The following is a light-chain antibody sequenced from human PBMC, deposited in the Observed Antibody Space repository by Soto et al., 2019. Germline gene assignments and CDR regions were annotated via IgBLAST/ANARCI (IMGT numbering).Light chain of an antibody. CDR3: SSDTTNSTLI. CDR1: SSDIGTYNF. Sequence: QSALTQPASVSGSPGQSITISCTGTSSDIGTYNFVSWYQQHPGKAPKLLIHEINNRPSGVSIRFSGSKSGNTASLTISGLQAEDEADYYCSSDTTNSTLIFGGGTKLTVL. J-gene: IGLJ2*01. V-gene: IGLV2-14*01. CDR2: EIN.